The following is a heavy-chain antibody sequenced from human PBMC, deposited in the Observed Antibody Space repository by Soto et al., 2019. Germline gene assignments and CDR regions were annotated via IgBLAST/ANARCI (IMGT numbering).Heavy chain of an antibody. CDR2: IKQDGSEK. Sequence: HPGGSLRLSCAASGFTFSSYWMSWVRQAPGKGLEWVANIKQDGSEKYYVDSVKGRFTISRDNAKNSLYLQMNSLRAEDTAVYYCATREDLEWLFPANVWGKGTTVTVSS. V-gene: IGHV3-7*01. CDR1: GFTFSSYW. D-gene: IGHD3-3*01. J-gene: IGHJ6*04. CDR3: ATREDLEWLFPANV.